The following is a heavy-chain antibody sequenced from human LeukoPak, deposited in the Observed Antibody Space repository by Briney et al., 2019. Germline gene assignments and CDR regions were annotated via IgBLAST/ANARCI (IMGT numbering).Heavy chain of an antibody. CDR2: IYYSGST. CDR1: GGPISSYY. Sequence: PSETLSLTCTVSGGPISSYYWRWIRQPPRKGLEWIGYIYYSGSTNYNPSLKSRVTISVDTSKNQFSLKLSSVTAADTAVYYCARDSSWYWNDAFDIWGQGTMVTVSS. J-gene: IGHJ3*02. D-gene: IGHD6-13*01. CDR3: ARDSSWYWNDAFDI. V-gene: IGHV4-59*01.